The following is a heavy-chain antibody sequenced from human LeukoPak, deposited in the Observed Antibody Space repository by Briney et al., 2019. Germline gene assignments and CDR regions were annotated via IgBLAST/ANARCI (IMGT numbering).Heavy chain of an antibody. CDR2: IWYDGSNK. CDR3: ARDRVPAVAYQDAFDI. CDR1: GFTFSSYG. Sequence: PGGSLRLSCAASGFTFSSYGMHWVRQAPGKGLEWVAVIWYDGSNKYYADSVKGRFTISRDNSKNTLYLQMNSLRAEDTAVYYCARDRVPAVAYQDAFDIWGQGTMVTVSS. V-gene: IGHV3-33*01. D-gene: IGHD6-19*01. J-gene: IGHJ3*02.